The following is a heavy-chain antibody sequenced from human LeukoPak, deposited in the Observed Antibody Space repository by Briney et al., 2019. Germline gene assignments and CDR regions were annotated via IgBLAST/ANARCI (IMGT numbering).Heavy chain of an antibody. CDR3: ARQGAAGKYYYYYMDV. J-gene: IGHJ6*03. V-gene: IGHV5-51*01. D-gene: IGHD6-13*01. CDR2: IYPDDSNT. Sequence: GESLKISCQGSGYNFPIYWIGWVRQMPGQGLEWMGIIYPDDSNTIYGPSFQGQVTISADKSVNTAYLEWSSLKASDTAIYYCARQGAAGKYYYYYMDVWGKGTTVTVSS. CDR1: GYNFPIYW.